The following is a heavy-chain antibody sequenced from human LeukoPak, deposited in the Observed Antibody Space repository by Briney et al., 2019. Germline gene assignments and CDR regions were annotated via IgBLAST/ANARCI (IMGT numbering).Heavy chain of an antibody. D-gene: IGHD1-26*01. CDR3: ARGQVVGATFGMDV. CDR1: GFTFSSYA. J-gene: IGHJ6*04. CDR2: ISSSSSTI. Sequence: GGSLRLSCAASGFTFSSYAMNWVRQAPGKGLEWVSYISSSSSTIYYADSVKGRFTISRDNAKNSLYLQMNSLRAEDTAVYYCARGQVVGATFGMDVWGKGTTVTVSS. V-gene: IGHV3-48*01.